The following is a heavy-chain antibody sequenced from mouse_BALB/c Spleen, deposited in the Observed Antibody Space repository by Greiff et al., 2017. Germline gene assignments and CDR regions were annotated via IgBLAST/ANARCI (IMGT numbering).Heavy chain of an antibody. V-gene: IGHV1S81*02. Sequence: QVQLQQSGAELVKPGASVKLSCKASGYTFTSYYMYWVKQRPGQGLEWIGEINPSNGGTNFNEKFKSKATLTVDKSSSTAYMQLSSLTSVDSAVYYCTRDYYGYEAYWGQGTLVTVSA. CDR3: TRDYYGYEAY. D-gene: IGHD1-2*01. CDR1: GYTFTSYY. CDR2: INPSNGGT. J-gene: IGHJ3*01.